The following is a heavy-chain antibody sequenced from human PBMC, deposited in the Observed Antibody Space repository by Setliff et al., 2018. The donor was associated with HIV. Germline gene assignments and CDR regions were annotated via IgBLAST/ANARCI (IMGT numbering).Heavy chain of an antibody. D-gene: IGHD3-9*01. J-gene: IGHJ5*02. Sequence: ETLSLTCTVSGGSISSDYWSWIRQPPGKGLEWIGYVYHSGSTNYNPSLKSRVTISVDTSKNQFSLKLSSVTAADTAVYYCARDGSHYDILTGYYIIGWFDPWGLG. CDR2: VYHSGST. CDR1: GGSISSDY. CDR3: ARDGSHYDILTGYYIIGWFDP. V-gene: IGHV4-59*01.